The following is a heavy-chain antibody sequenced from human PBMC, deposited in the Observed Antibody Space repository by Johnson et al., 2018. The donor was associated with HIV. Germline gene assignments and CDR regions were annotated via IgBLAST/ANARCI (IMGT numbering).Heavy chain of an antibody. J-gene: IGHJ3*01. CDR2: ISYDGSNK. V-gene: IGHV3-30*04. Sequence: QVQLVESGGGVVQPGRSLRLSCAASGFTFSSYAMHWVRQAPGKGLEWVAVISYDGSNKYYADSVKGRFTISRDNSKNTLYLQMNSLRAEDTAVYYCAKVGGYSYGESWGQVTMVTVSS. D-gene: IGHD5-18*01. CDR1: GFTFSSYA. CDR3: AKVGGYSYGES.